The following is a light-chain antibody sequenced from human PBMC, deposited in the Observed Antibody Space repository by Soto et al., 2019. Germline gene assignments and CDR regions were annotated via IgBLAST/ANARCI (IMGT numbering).Light chain of an antibody. V-gene: IGLV2-14*01. CDR2: DVT. J-gene: IGLJ2*01. Sequence: QSALTQPASVSGSPGQSITISCIGTTSDIGDYNYVSWYQQYPGGAPKLMIYDVTSRPSGVSVRFSGSKSGNTAALTISGLQAEDEADYYCSSYTRDSTVVFGGGTKLTVL. CDR1: TSDIGDYNY. CDR3: SSYTRDSTVV.